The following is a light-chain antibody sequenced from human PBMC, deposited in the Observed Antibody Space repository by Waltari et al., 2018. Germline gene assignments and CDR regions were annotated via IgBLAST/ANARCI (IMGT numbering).Light chain of an antibody. CDR1: KDINNW. V-gene: IGKV1-12*01. J-gene: IGKJ2*01. Sequence: DIQMTQSPSSVSASVGATVTITCRASKDINNWLAWLQQKPGKTPKLLISAASSLRSGVPSRFSGSGFGTDFTLTISNLQPEDFAIYYCQKADSFPPYTFGQGTKVEIQ. CDR3: QKADSFPPYT. CDR2: AAS.